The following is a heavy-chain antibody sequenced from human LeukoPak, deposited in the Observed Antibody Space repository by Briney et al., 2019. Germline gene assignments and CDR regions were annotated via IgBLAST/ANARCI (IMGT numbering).Heavy chain of an antibody. V-gene: IGHV3-74*01. CDR1: GFSASSHW. D-gene: IGHD2/OR15-2a*01. Sequence: GGSLRLSCAASGFSASSHWMHWVRQAPGKGLVWVSRINKDGSSISYAASVQGRFTISRDNGKTTVDLQINSLRVDDTAVYFCAREARRGVYFYDAFDIWGQGTLVSVSS. CDR3: AREARRGVYFYDAFDI. CDR2: INKDGSSI. J-gene: IGHJ3*02.